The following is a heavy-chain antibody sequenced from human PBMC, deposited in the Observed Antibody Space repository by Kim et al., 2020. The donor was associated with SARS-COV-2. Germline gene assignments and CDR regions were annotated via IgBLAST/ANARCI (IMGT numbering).Heavy chain of an antibody. V-gene: IGHV1-46*01. Sequence: SYDTKFQGRVTMTRDTSTSTVYMELSSLRSEDTAVYYCAREELGAKAFDIWGQGTMVTVSS. D-gene: IGHD1-26*01. CDR3: AREELGAKAFDI. J-gene: IGHJ3*02.